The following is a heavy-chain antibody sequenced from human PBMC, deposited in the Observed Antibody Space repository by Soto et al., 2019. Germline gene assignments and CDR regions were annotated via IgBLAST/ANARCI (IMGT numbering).Heavy chain of an antibody. V-gene: IGHV1-69*13. CDR1: GGTFSGYA. Sequence: SVKVSCKASGGTFSGYAISWVRQAPGQGLEWMGGIIPIFGTANYAQKFQGRVTITADESTSTAYMELSSLRSEDTAVYYCARGNWNYPNWFDPWGQGTLVTVSS. CDR2: IIPIFGTA. CDR3: ARGNWNYPNWFDP. J-gene: IGHJ5*02. D-gene: IGHD1-7*01.